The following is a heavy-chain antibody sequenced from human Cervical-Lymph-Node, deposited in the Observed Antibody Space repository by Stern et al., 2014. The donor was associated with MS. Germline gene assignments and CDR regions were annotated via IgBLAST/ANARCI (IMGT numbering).Heavy chain of an antibody. V-gene: IGHV3-11*01. D-gene: IGHD5-12*01. Sequence: VQLVQSGGGLVKPGGSLRLSCAASGFTFSDSYMTWIRQTPGKGLAWGSYIRSSCYTIKYAESVKGRFTVSRDNAKNSLSLQMSSLRVEDTAVYYCVRGWEPRQDGPSGHDYDAFDIWGQGTMVTVSS. CDR1: GFTFSDSY. CDR2: IRSSCYTI. J-gene: IGHJ3*02. CDR3: VRGWEPRQDGPSGHDYDAFDI.